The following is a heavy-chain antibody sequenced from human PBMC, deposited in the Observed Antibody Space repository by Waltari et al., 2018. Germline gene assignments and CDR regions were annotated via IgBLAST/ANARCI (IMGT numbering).Heavy chain of an antibody. CDR2: IYWDDDK. D-gene: IGHD6-6*01. J-gene: IGHJ6*02. V-gene: IGHV2-5*02. CDR3: ARRGLIAARPNYYYGMDV. CDR1: GFSLSTSGVG. Sequence: QITLKESGPTLVKPTQTLTLTCTFSGFSLSTSGVGVGWIRQPPGKALEWLALIYWDDDKRYSPSLKSRLTITKDTSKNQVVLTMTNMDPVDTATYYCARRGLIAARPNYYYGMDVWGQGTTVTVSS.